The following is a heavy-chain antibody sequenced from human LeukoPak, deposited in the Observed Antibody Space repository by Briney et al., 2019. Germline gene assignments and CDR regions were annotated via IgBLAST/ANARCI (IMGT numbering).Heavy chain of an antibody. CDR1: GFTFSTYA. V-gene: IGHV3-30*14. CDR2: ISYDGSSK. D-gene: IGHD4-23*01. CDR3: ARRAGGYSHPYDY. J-gene: IGHJ4*02. Sequence: PGRSLRLSCAASGFTFSTYAMHWVRQAPGKGLEWVAVISYDGSSKYYADSVKGRFTISRDISKNTLYLQMSSLRAEDTAVYYCARRAGGYSHPYDYWGQGVLVTVSS.